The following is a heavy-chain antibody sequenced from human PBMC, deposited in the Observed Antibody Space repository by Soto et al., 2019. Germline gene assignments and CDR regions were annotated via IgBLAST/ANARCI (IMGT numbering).Heavy chain of an antibody. CDR1: GDIFSGYS. CDR2: IIPIFGTT. D-gene: IGHD5-12*01. V-gene: IGHV1-69*06. J-gene: IGHJ4*02. CDR3: ARDLGSGYDPGDY. Sequence: AASVKASCKTSGDIFSGYSISWVRQAPGQGLEWMGGIIPIFGTTNYAQRFHGRVTITADKSTSTVYMELYSLKSEDTAVYYCARDLGSGYDPGDYWGQGTLVTSPQ.